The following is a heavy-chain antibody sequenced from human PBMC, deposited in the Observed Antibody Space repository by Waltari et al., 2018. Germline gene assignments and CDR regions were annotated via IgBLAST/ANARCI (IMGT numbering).Heavy chain of an antibody. CDR1: GFTFSSYA. Sequence: EVQLLESGGGLVQPGGSLRLSCAASGFTFSSYAMSWVRQAPGKGLEWVSVIYSGGSTYYADSVKGRFTISRDNSKNTLYLQMNSLRAEDTAVYYCAKVGMTTVTSSLFDYWGQGTLVTVSS. CDR2: IYSGGST. V-gene: IGHV3-23*03. CDR3: AKVGMTTVTSSLFDY. D-gene: IGHD4-17*01. J-gene: IGHJ4*02.